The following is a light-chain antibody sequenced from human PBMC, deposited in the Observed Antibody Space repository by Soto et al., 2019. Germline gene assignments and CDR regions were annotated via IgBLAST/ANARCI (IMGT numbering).Light chain of an antibody. CDR2: YDS. CDR1: NIGSKS. CDR3: QVWDSSSDHVV. Sequence: SYELTQPPPVSVAPGKTARITCGGNNIGSKSVHWYQQKPGQAPVLVISYDSDRPSGIPERFSGSNSGSTATLTISRVEAGDEADYYCQVWDSSSDHVVFGGGTKLTVL. V-gene: IGLV3-21*04. J-gene: IGLJ2*01.